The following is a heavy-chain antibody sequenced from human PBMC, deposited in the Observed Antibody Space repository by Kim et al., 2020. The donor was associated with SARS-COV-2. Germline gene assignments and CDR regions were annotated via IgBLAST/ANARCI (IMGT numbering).Heavy chain of an antibody. Sequence: YAAALKCRFTVTSDNAKNTLYLQMNSLRAEDTAVYYCARSRELDVWGQGTTVTVSS. J-gene: IGHJ6*02. CDR3: ARSRELDV. V-gene: IGHV3-74*01. D-gene: IGHD2-2*01.